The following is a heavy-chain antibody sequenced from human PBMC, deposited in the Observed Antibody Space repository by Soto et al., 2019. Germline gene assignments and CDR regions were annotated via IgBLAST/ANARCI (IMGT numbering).Heavy chain of an antibody. D-gene: IGHD4-4*01. Sequence: QVQLVESGGGVVQPGRSLRLSCAASGFTFSSYAMHWVRQAPGKGLEWVAVISYDGSNKYYADSVKGRFTISRANSTNTLYLQMNSLRAEDTAVYYCARDRRQGVTTHLSYYYYGMDVWGQGTTVTVSS. J-gene: IGHJ6*02. CDR1: GFTFSSYA. CDR3: ARDRRQGVTTHLSYYYYGMDV. CDR2: ISYDGSNK. V-gene: IGHV3-30-3*01.